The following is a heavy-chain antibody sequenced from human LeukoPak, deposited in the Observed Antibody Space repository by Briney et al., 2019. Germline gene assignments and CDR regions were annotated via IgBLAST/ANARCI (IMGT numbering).Heavy chain of an antibody. Sequence: SETLSLTCTVSGGSISSGDYYWSWIRQHPGKGLEWIGYIYYSGDTYYNPSLRSRVSISLDTSKNQFSLKLSSVTAADTAMYYCARDYGNNWFDPWGQGTLVTVSA. D-gene: IGHD4-17*01. CDR3: ARDYGNNWFDP. V-gene: IGHV4-31*03. CDR1: GGSISSGDYY. J-gene: IGHJ5*02. CDR2: IYYSGDT.